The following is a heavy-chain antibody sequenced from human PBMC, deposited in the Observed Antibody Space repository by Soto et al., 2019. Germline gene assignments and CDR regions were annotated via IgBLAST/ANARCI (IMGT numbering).Heavy chain of an antibody. J-gene: IGHJ3*02. V-gene: IGHV4-39*01. CDR1: GGSISSSSYY. Sequence: QLQLQESGPGLVKPSETLSLTCTVSGGSISSSSYYWGWIRQPPGKGLEWMGSIYYSGSTYYNPSLKSRVTISVDTSKNQFSLKLSSVTAADTAVYYCASLWFGENAFDIWGQGTMVTVSS. D-gene: IGHD3-10*01. CDR3: ASLWFGENAFDI. CDR2: IYYSGST.